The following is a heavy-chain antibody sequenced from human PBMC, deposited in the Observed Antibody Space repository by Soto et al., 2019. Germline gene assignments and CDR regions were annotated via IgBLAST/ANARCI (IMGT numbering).Heavy chain of an antibody. V-gene: IGHV3-23*01. J-gene: IGHJ4*02. CDR3: ARRSSGWYFDY. Sequence: EVQLLESGGGLVQPGGSLRLSCAASGFTFSGYAMNWVRQAPGKGLEWVSVISGSGDSTYYADSVKGRFTISRDNSKNTLYLQMNSLRAEDTAGYYGARRSSGWYFDYWGQGTLVTVSS. D-gene: IGHD6-19*01. CDR2: ISGSGDST. CDR1: GFTFSGYA.